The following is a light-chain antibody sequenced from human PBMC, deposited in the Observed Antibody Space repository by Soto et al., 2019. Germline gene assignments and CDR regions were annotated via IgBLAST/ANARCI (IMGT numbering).Light chain of an antibody. CDR1: NIGSKS. V-gene: IGLV3-21*04. J-gene: IGLJ2*01. Sequence: SYELTQPPSVSVAPGKTARITCGGNNIGSKSVHWYQQKPGQAPVLVIYYDSDRPSGIPERFSGSNSGNTATLTISRVEAGDEADCYCQVWDSSSDHLVFGGGTKLTVL. CDR2: YDS. CDR3: QVWDSSSDHLV.